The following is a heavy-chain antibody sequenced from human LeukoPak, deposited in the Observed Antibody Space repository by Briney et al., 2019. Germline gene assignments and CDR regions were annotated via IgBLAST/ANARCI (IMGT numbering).Heavy chain of an antibody. D-gene: IGHD1-26*01. V-gene: IGHV3-7*04. CDR3: ARAVGATHFDY. J-gene: IGHJ4*02. CDR2: IKQDGTEK. CDR1: GFTFSSYS. Sequence: GGSLRLSCAASGFTFSSYSMNWVRQAPGKGLEWVANIKQDGTEKYYVDSVNGRFTISRDNAKNSLYLQMSSLRAEDTAVYYCARAVGATHFDYWGRGTQVTVSS.